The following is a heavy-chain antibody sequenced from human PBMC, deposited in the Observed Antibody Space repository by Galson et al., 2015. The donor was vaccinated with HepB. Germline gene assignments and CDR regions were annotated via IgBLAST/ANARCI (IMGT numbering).Heavy chain of an antibody. V-gene: IGHV5-51*01. D-gene: IGHD2/OR15-2a*01. CDR3: ARSCKARLD. Sequence: QSGAEVKKPGESLKISRKGSGYTFTSFWIGWVRHTPGKGLEWMGIIYPGDSDTRYSPSFQGQVTITADKSSSTAYLQWNSLKASDSGTYYCARSCKARLDWGQGTLVTVSS. CDR2: IYPGDSDT. CDR1: GYTFTSFW. J-gene: IGHJ4*02.